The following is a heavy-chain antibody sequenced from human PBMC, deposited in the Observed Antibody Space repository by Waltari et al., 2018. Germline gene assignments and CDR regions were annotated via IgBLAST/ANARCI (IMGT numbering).Heavy chain of an antibody. J-gene: IGHJ1*01. V-gene: IGHV3-23*01. CDR2: ISGSGGST. CDR3: AKVEQWLVGYFQH. CDR1: GFPFSSYA. Sequence: EVQLLESGGGLVQPGGSLRLSCAASGFPFSSYAMSWVRQAPGKGLEWVAAISGSGGSTYYADSVKGRFTISRDNSKNTLYLQMNSLRAEDTAVYYCAKVEQWLVGYFQHWGQGTLVTVSS. D-gene: IGHD6-19*01.